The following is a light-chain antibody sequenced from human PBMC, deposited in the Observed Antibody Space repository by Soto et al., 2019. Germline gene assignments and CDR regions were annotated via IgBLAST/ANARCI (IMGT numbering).Light chain of an antibody. CDR3: AAWDDSLNGRYV. V-gene: IGLV1-44*01. CDR2: SNN. J-gene: IGLJ1*01. Sequence: QSVLAQPPSASGTPGQRVIISCSGSSSHIGSNTVNWYQQLPGTAPKLLIYSNNQRPSGVPDRFSGSKSSTSASLAISGLQSEDEADYYCAAWDDSLNGRYVFGTGTKVTVL. CDR1: SSHIGSNT.